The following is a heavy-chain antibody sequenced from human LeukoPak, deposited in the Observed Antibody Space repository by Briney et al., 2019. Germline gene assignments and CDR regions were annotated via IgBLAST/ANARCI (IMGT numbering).Heavy chain of an antibody. Sequence: GGSLRLSCAASGFTFSSYAMHWVRQAPGKGLEWVAVISYDGSNKYYADSVKGRFTISRDNSKNTLYLQMNSLGAEDTAVYYCAREGYSSGWSYYYYYMDVWGKGTTVTVSS. CDR1: GFTFSSYA. CDR2: ISYDGSNK. CDR3: AREGYSSGWSYYYYYMDV. D-gene: IGHD6-19*01. V-gene: IGHV3-30-3*01. J-gene: IGHJ6*03.